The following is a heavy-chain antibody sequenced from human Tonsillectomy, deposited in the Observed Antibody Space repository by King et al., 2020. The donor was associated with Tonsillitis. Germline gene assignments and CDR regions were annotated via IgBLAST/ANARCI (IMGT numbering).Heavy chain of an antibody. CDR2: VYYTGRT. CDR1: GGSISTYY. J-gene: IGHJ5*02. CDR3: AREVVTGTTSWFDP. Sequence: QMQLQESGPGLVKPSETLSLTCTVSGGSISTYYWTWIRQPPGKGLEWIGYVYYTGRTKYNPSLKRRVTISVDTSKNQFSLRLSSMTAADTALYYCAREVVTGTTSWFDPWGQGTLGTGSS. D-gene: IGHD1-7*01. V-gene: IGHV4-59*01.